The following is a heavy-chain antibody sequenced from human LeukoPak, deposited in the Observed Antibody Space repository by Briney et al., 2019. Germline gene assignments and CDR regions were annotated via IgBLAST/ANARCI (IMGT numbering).Heavy chain of an antibody. D-gene: IGHD4-17*01. Sequence: SETLSLTCTVSGGSISSSSYYWGWIRQPPGKGLEWIVSIYYSGSTYYNPSLKSRVTISVDTSKNQFSLKLSSVTAADTAVYYCARHASDYGDLIGFDPWGQGTLVTASS. CDR1: GGSISSSSYY. J-gene: IGHJ5*02. CDR3: ARHASDYGDLIGFDP. CDR2: IYYSGST. V-gene: IGHV4-39*01.